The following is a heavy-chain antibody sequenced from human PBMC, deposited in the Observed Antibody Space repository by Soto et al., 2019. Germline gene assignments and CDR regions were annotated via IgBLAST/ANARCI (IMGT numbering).Heavy chain of an antibody. V-gene: IGHV3-30*18. CDR3: AKSVYNWNDGFFDY. Sequence: GGSLRLSCAASGFTFSSYGMHWVRQAPGKGLEWVAVISYDGINKYYADSVKGRFTISRDNSKNTLYMQMNSLRAEDTAVYYCAKSVYNWNDGFFDYWGQGTLVTVSS. J-gene: IGHJ4*02. CDR2: ISYDGINK. CDR1: GFTFSSYG. D-gene: IGHD1-1*01.